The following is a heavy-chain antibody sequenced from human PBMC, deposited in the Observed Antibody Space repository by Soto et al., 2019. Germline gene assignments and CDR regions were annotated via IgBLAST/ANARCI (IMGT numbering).Heavy chain of an antibody. CDR3: AKMPRFLSQSDL. D-gene: IGHD2-2*01. CDR2: ISAAGGTI. J-gene: IGHJ5*02. CDR1: GFTFGNYD. Sequence: GGSLRLSCAASGFTFGNYDTNWVRQVPGKGLEWVSTISAAGGTIYYAGSVQGRFTISRDNSKNTLYLQMNSLRVEDSAVYFCAKMPRFLSQSDLWGQGTLVTVSS. V-gene: IGHV3-23*01.